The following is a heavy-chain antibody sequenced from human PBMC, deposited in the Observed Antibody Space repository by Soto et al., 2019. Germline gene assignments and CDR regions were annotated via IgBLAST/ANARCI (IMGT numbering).Heavy chain of an antibody. Sequence: QVQLVQSGAEVKKPGASVKVSCKASGYTFTSYGISWVRQAPGQGLEWMGWISACNGNTNYAQKLQGRVTLTTDTSTSTAYMELRSLRSDDTAVYYCARLRMTYYDFWSGYYGSYYFDYWGQGTLVTVSS. CDR2: ISACNGNT. CDR3: ARLRMTYYDFWSGYYGSYYFDY. J-gene: IGHJ4*02. V-gene: IGHV1-18*01. D-gene: IGHD3-3*01. CDR1: GYTFTSYG.